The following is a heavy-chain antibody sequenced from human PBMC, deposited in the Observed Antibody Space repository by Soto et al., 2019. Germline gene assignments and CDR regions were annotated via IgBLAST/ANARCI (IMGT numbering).Heavy chain of an antibody. CDR2: IYYSGST. CDR1: GGSISSGGYY. CDR3: ARESLPYYYDSSGYVDY. V-gene: IGHV4-31*03. D-gene: IGHD3-22*01. J-gene: IGHJ4*02. Sequence: QVQLQESGPGLVKPSQTLSLTCTVSGGSISSGGYYWSWIRQHPGKGLEWIGYIYYSGSTYYNPSLKSRVTISVDTSKHQFSLKLSSVTAADTAVYYCARESLPYYYDSSGYVDYWGQGTLVTVSS.